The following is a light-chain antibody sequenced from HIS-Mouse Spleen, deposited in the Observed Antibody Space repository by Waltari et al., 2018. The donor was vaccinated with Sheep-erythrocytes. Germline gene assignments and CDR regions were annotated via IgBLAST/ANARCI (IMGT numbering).Light chain of an antibody. V-gene: IGLV2-11*01. CDR1: SSDVGGYND. CDR2: DVS. CDR3: CSYAGSYNHV. J-gene: IGLJ1*01. Sequence: QSALTQPRSVSGSPGQSVTISCTGTSSDVGGYNDVSWYQQHPGKAPKPMIYDVSKRPSGFPGRFSGSKSGNTASLTISALQAEDEADYYCCSYAGSYNHVFATGTKVTVL.